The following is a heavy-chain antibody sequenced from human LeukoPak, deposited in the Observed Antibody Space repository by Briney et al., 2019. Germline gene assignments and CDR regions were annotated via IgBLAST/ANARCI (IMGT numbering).Heavy chain of an antibody. CDR1: GGFLSCYY. J-gene: IGHJ5*02. CDR3: ARGDGSTMIRGVSRYGWLDP. D-gene: IGHD3-10*01. Sequence: SYTLSLTCSVAGGFLSCYYGTWSRQPAGRVLELIVLIFTTGNTNYNPSLMGRVTISVDTSKNQVSLKMSSVTAADPAVYYCARGDGSTMIRGVSRYGWLDPWGQGTLVTVSS. CDR2: IFTTGNT. V-gene: IGHV4-4*07.